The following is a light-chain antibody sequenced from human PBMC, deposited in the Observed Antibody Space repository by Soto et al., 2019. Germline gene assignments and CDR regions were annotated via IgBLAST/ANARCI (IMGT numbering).Light chain of an antibody. V-gene: IGKV1-5*03. CDR2: KAS. J-gene: IGKJ1*01. CDR1: ESISDW. Sequence: DIQLTQSPSSLSASVGDRVTITCRASESISDWLAWYQQKPGKAPNLLIQKASTLKSGVPSRFSGSGSGTEFTLTIGSLQPDDFATYYCQQYDSYSWTFGQGTKVDI. CDR3: QQYDSYSWT.